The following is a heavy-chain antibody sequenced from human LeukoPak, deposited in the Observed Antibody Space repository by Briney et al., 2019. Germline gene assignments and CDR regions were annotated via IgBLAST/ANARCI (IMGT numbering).Heavy chain of an antibody. V-gene: IGHV3-23*01. D-gene: IGHD6-6*01. CDR2: ISGSGGST. CDR3: ARSEHSSSSLDY. Sequence: GGSLRLSCAASGFTFSSFAMSWVRQAPGKGLQWVSAISGSGGSTYYADSVKGRFTISRDNARNSLYLQMNSLRAEDTAIYYCARSEHSSSSLDYWGQGTLVTVSS. J-gene: IGHJ4*02. CDR1: GFTFSSFA.